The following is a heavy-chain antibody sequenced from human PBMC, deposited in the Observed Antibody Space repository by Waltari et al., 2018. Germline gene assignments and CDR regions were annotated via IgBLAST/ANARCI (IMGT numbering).Heavy chain of an antibody. Sequence: QVQLVQSGAEVKKPGSSVKVSCKASGSTFSSYAISWVRQAPGQGLEWMGGIIPIFGTANYAQKFQGRVTITADESTSTAYMELSSLRSEDTAVYYCASPHCSGGSCYKGAFDPWGQGTLVTVSS. D-gene: IGHD2-15*01. CDR1: GSTFSSYA. V-gene: IGHV1-69*13. CDR2: IIPIFGTA. CDR3: ASPHCSGGSCYKGAFDP. J-gene: IGHJ5*02.